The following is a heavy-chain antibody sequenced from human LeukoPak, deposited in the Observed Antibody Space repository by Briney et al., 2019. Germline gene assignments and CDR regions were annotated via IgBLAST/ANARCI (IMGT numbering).Heavy chain of an antibody. CDR1: GGSFSDYY. CDR2: INRSGST. V-gene: IGHV4-34*01. CDR3: ARRLRYFDWSPKNWFDP. J-gene: IGHJ5*02. Sequence: SETLSLTCAANGGSFSDYYWAWIRQPPGKGPEWIGEINRSGSTHYNPSLRSRVSISIDTSKNQFSLKLSSVNAADTAVYYCARRLRYFDWSPKNWFDPWGQGTLVTVSS. D-gene: IGHD3-9*01.